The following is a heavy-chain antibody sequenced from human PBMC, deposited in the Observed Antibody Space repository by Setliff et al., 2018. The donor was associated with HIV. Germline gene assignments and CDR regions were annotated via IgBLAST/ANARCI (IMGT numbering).Heavy chain of an antibody. Sequence: ASVKVSCKASGGTFSSYAINWVRQAPGQGLEWMGRSIFIFGTANYAQRFRGRVTITADKSTSTAYMELSSLRSGDTAGYYCSRGTANGWSGHWGQGTLVTVSS. CDR3: SRGTANGWSGH. CDR1: GGTFSSYA. J-gene: IGHJ4*02. V-gene: IGHV1-69*06. D-gene: IGHD6-19*01. CDR2: SIFIFGTA.